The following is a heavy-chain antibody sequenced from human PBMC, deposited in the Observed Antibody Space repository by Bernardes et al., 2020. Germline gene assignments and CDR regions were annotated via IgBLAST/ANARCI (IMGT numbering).Heavy chain of an antibody. V-gene: IGHV3-30*18. D-gene: IGHD6-19*01. CDR1: GFTFRSSG. CDR3: AKDWGPLYSSGWLNYFDY. J-gene: IGHJ4*02. Sequence: GCTLRPSCAASGFTFRSSGLHWVRQDPGTGLAWVAVLSYDGRNQYYADSVKGRFTISRDNSKNTLYLQMNSLRAEDTAVYYCAKDWGPLYSSGWLNYFDYWGQGTLVTVSA. CDR2: LSYDGRNQ.